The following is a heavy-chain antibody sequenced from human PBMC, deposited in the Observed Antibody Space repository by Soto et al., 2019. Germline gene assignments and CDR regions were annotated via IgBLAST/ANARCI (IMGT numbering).Heavy chain of an antibody. V-gene: IGHV3-7*01. CDR2: IKQDGSEK. J-gene: IGHJ4*02. CDR1: WGTCGGFG. Sequence: PGGPLRLSCAAAWGTCGGFGVSWVRQAPGKGLEWVANIKQDGSEKYCVDSLKGRFTISRDNAEDSLYLQMSGLRAEDTAVYYCARHSSAWYGYFDYWGQGPLVTVSS. CDR3: ARHSSAWYGYFDY. D-gene: IGHD6-19*01.